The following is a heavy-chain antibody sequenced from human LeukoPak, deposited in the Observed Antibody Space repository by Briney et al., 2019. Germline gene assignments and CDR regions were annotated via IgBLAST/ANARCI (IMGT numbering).Heavy chain of an antibody. Sequence: DPSETLSLTCTVSGGSFSSSSYFWGRIRQPPGKGLEWIGNIYYSGSTYYNPSLKSRVTISLDTSKNQFSLKLSSVTAADTAVYYCARARSSYGYGDAFDIWGQGTMATVSS. V-gene: IGHV4-39*07. D-gene: IGHD5-18*01. CDR2: IYYSGST. CDR1: GGSFSSSSYF. J-gene: IGHJ3*02. CDR3: ARARSSYGYGDAFDI.